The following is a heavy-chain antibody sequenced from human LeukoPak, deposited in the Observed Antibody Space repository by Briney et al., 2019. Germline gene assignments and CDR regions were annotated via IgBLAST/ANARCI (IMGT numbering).Heavy chain of an antibody. CDR3: AKTYCSSGTCHSYLPYYFDS. D-gene: IGHD2-15*01. J-gene: IGHJ4*02. CDR1: GFSFSTYA. V-gene: IGHV3-23*01. CDR2: ISDSTSST. Sequence: GGSLRLSCAASGFSFSTYAMSWVRQAPGEGLEWVSTISDSTSSTYYADSVKGRFTIFRDNSKNTLYLQMSNLRAEDTAEYYCAKTYCSSGTCHSYLPYYFDSWGQGTLVTVSS.